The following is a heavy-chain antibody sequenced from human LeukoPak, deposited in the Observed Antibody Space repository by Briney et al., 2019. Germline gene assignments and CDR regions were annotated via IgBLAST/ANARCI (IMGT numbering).Heavy chain of an antibody. CDR1: GGSFSGYY. D-gene: IGHD2-15*01. Sequence: SETLSLTCAVYGGSFSGYYWSWIRQPPGRGLEWIGEMNHSGSTNYNPSLKSRVTISVDTSKNQFSPKLSSVTAADTAVYYCARGFGGSFFTHYYYGLDVWGQGTTVTVSS. CDR2: MNHSGST. J-gene: IGHJ6*02. V-gene: IGHV4-34*01. CDR3: ARGFGGSFFTHYYYGLDV.